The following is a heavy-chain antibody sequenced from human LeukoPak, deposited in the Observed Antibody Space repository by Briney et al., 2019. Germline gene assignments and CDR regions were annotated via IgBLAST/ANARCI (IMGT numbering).Heavy chain of an antibody. J-gene: IGHJ5*02. CDR1: GYTFTSYY. Sequence: ASVKVSCKASGYTFTSYYMHWVRQAPGQGLEWMGIINPSGGSTSYAQKFQGRVTMTRDTSTSTVYMELSSLRSEDTAVYYCARDFGIAVAGGGKYNWFDPWGQGTLVTVSS. D-gene: IGHD6-19*01. CDR3: ARDFGIAVAGGGKYNWFDP. V-gene: IGHV1-46*01. CDR2: INPSGGST.